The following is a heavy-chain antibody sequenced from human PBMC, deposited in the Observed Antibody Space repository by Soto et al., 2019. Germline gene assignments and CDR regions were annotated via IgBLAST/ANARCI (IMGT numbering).Heavy chain of an antibody. D-gene: IGHD5-12*01. Sequence: SETLSLTCTVSGGSISSYYWSWIRQPPGKGLEWIGYIYYSGSTNYNPSLKSRVTISVDTSKNQFSLKLSSVTAADTAVYYCARGGYSGYGSDYWGQGTLVTVSS. J-gene: IGHJ4*02. V-gene: IGHV4-59*01. CDR1: GGSISSYY. CDR3: ARGGYSGYGSDY. CDR2: IYYSGST.